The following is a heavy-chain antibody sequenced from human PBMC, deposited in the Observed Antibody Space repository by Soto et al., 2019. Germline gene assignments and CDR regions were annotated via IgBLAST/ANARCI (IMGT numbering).Heavy chain of an antibody. CDR3: ARYDILCRGGSWYGVPMDV. V-gene: IGHV3-66*01. CDR1: GFTVSSKY. D-gene: IGHD2-15*01. J-gene: IGHJ6*03. Sequence: EVQLVESGGGLVQPGGSLRLSCAASGFTVSSKYMSWVRQAPGKGLEWVSLIQSGGTTYYADSVNGRFTISRDSSKNMLHRLRDSLRAEDPAVYYCARYDILCRGGSWYGVPMDVWGKGTRVTVSS. CDR2: IQSGGTT.